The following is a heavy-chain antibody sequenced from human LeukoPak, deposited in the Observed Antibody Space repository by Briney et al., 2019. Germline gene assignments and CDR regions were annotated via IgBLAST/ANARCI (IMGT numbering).Heavy chain of an antibody. CDR1: GYTFTNYY. CDR3: ARGYSYGYFLYYFDY. V-gene: IGHV1-46*01. J-gene: IGHJ4*02. Sequence: ASVTVSCTASGYTFTNYYMHWVRQAPGQGLEWMALINPSGGSTSYAQKFQGRVTMARDTSTSTVYMEMSSLRSEDTAVYYCARGYSYGYFLYYFDYWGQGTLVTVSS. CDR2: INPSGGST. D-gene: IGHD5-18*01.